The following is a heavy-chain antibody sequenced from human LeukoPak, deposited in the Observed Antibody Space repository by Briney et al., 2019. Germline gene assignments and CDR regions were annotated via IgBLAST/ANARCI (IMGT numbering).Heavy chain of an antibody. D-gene: IGHD1-1*01. CDR3: TRDRSGQD. CDR2: IKQDGSEK. J-gene: IGHJ4*02. V-gene: IGHV3-7*05. CDR1: GCTFSIYW. Sequence: GGSLRLSCAASGCTFSIYWMSWVRQAPGKGLQWVANIKQDGSEKYYVDSVKGRFTISRDNAKNSPYLQMNSLRAEDTAVYYCTRDRSGQDWGQGTLVTVSS.